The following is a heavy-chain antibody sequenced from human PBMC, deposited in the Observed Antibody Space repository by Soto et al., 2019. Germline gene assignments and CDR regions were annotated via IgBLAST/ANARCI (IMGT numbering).Heavy chain of an antibody. V-gene: IGHV3-23*01. D-gene: IGHD6-6*01. CDR2: ISGSGGST. CDR3: AKFSSPSSIAARGVNWFDP. J-gene: IGHJ5*02. Sequence: PGGSLRLSCAASGFTFSSYAMSWVRQAPGKGLEWVSAISGSGGSTYYADSVKGRFTISRDNSKNTLYLQMNSLRAEDTAVYYCAKFSSPSSIAARGVNWFDPWGQGTLVTVSS. CDR1: GFTFSSYA.